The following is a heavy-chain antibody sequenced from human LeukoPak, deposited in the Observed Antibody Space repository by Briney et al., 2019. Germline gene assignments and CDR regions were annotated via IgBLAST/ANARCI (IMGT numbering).Heavy chain of an antibody. CDR2: IYHSGSI. CDR3: ARGYYDSSGYYWNYFDY. CDR1: GYSISSGYY. D-gene: IGHD3-22*01. V-gene: IGHV4-38-2*01. J-gene: IGHJ4*02. Sequence: SETLSLTCAVSGYSISSGYYWGWIRQRPGKGLGWIGSIYHSGSIYYNPSLKNRVTISVDTSKNQFSLKLSSVTAADTAVYYCARGYYDSSGYYWNYFDYWGQGTLVTVSS.